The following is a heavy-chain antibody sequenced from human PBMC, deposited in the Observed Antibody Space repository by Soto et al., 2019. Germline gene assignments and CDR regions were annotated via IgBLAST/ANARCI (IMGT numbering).Heavy chain of an antibody. CDR2: IYTSGST. Sequence: PXETLSLTCTVSGGSISSYYWSWIRQPAGKGLEWIGRIYTSGSTNYNPSLKSRVTMSVDTSKNQFSLKLSSVTAADTAVYYCARDMGSRRAVARWQTGMDVWGQGTTVTVSS. V-gene: IGHV4-4*07. D-gene: IGHD6-19*01. CDR1: GGSISSYY. CDR3: ARDMGSRRAVARWQTGMDV. J-gene: IGHJ6*02.